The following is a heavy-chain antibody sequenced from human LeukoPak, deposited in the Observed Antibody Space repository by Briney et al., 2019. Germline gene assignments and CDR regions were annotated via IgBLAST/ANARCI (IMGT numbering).Heavy chain of an antibody. J-gene: IGHJ6*02. CDR2: IYTGGTT. D-gene: IGHD2-2*01. CDR3: ARRKVVSAYYYGMDV. CDR1: GFTVSSQY. V-gene: IGHV3-66*01. Sequence: PGGSLRLSCAASGFTVSSQYMSWVRQAPGKGLEWVSAIYTGGTTHYADSVKGRFTISRDNAKNTLYLQMNSLRAEDTAVYYCARRKVVSAYYYGMDVWGQGTTVTVSS.